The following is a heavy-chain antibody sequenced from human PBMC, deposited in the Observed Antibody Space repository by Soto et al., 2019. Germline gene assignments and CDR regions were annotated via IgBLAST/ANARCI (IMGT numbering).Heavy chain of an antibody. Sequence: GGSLRLSCAASGFTFSNAWMNWVRQAPGKGLEWVGRIKSNTDGGTTDYAAPGKGRFTISRDDSKNTLYLQMNSLKTEDTAVYYCTTDPEQLGPFDYWGQGTLVTVSS. CDR2: IKSNTDGGTT. CDR1: GFTFSNAW. CDR3: TTDPEQLGPFDY. V-gene: IGHV3-15*07. J-gene: IGHJ4*02. D-gene: IGHD6-6*01.